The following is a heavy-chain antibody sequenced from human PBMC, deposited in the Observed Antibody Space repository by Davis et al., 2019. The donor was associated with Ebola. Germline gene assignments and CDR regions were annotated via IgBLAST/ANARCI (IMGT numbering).Heavy chain of an antibody. CDR3: VRGRGGYADY. Sequence: SQTLSLTCAISGGSVSSTNIAWHWIRQSPSSGLEWLGRTYYRSKWYNDYAVSVKGRITINSDTSKNQFSLLLNSVTAEDTAVYYCVRGRGGYADYWGKGTLVTVSS. J-gene: IGHJ4*02. V-gene: IGHV6-1*01. D-gene: IGHD5-12*01. CDR1: GGSVSSTNIA. CDR2: TYYRSKWYN.